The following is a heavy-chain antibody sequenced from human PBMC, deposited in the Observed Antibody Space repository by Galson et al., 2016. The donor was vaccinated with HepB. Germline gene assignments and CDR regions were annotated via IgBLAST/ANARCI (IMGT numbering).Heavy chain of an antibody. Sequence: SLRLSCAASGFTCDTYALSWVRQAPGKGLEWVSSISRTGEYTYYADSVRGRFVISRDNSKNTLYLEVDSLRAEDAALYYCAKVAPPYDNSGYYYFDHWGQGTLVTVSS. V-gene: IGHV3-23*01. CDR3: AKVAPPYDNSGYYYFDH. J-gene: IGHJ4*02. CDR2: ISRTGEYT. D-gene: IGHD3-22*01. CDR1: GFTCDTYA.